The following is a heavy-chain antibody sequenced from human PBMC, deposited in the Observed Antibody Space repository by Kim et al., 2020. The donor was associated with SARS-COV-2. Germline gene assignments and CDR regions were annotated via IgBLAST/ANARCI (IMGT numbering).Heavy chain of an antibody. CDR2: INHSGST. Sequence: SETLSLTCAVYGGSFSGYYWSWIRQPPGKGLEWIGEINHSGSTNYNPSLKSRVTISVDTSKNQFSLKLSSVTAADTAVYYCARGGWGWPRWSHYWGQGTLVTVSS. J-gene: IGHJ4*02. D-gene: IGHD6-19*01. V-gene: IGHV4-34*01. CDR3: ARGGWGWPRWSHY. CDR1: GGSFSGYY.